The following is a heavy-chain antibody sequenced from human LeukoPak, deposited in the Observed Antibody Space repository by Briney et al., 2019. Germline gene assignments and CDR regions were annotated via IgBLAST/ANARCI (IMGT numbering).Heavy chain of an antibody. V-gene: IGHV3-48*03. J-gene: IGHJ4*02. D-gene: IGHD6-13*01. Sequence: GGSLRLSCAASGFTFSSYEMNWVRQAPGKGLEWVSYISSSGSTIYYADSVKGRFTISRDNAKNSLYLQMNSLRAEDTAVYYCARYSSSWPSSFDYWGQGTLVTVSS. CDR2: ISSSGSTI. CDR1: GFTFSSYE. CDR3: ARYSSSWPSSFDY.